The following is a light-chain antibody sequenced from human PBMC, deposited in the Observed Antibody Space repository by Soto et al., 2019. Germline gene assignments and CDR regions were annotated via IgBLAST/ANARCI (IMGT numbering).Light chain of an antibody. CDR3: QQYNNWTPIT. Sequence: EIVMTQSPATLSVSPGERATLSCRASQSVSSNLAWYQQKPGQAPGLLIYGASTRATGIPARFSGSGSGTEFTLTISSLQSDDFAAYYCQQYNNWTPITFGQGTRLEIK. CDR1: QSVSSN. V-gene: IGKV3D-15*01. J-gene: IGKJ5*01. CDR2: GAS.